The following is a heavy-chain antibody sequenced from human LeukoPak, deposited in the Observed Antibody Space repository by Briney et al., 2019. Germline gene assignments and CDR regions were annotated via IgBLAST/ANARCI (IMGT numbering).Heavy chain of an antibody. J-gene: IGHJ4*02. CDR1: GFTFSSYN. Sequence: PGGSPRLSCAASGFTFSSYNMNWVRQAPGKGLEWVSSITSSSSYTYYADSAKGRFTISRDNAKNSLYLQMNSLRAEDTAVYYRARDPVAGSYWGQGTLVTVSS. D-gene: IGHD6-19*01. CDR2: ITSSSSYT. V-gene: IGHV3-21*01. CDR3: ARDPVAGSY.